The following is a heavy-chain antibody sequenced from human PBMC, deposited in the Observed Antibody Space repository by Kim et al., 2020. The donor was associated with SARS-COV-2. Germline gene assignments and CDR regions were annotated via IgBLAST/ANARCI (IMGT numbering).Heavy chain of an antibody. V-gene: IGHV3-11*06. D-gene: IGHD1-26*01. CDR1: GFTFSDYY. J-gene: IGHJ4*02. CDR3: ARSGIVRATIDYFDY. Sequence: GGSLRLSCAASGFTFSDYYMSWIRQAPGKGLEWVSYISSSSSYTNYADSVKGRFTISRDNAKNSLYLQMNSLRAEDTAVYYCARSGIVRATIDYFDYWGQGTLVTVSS. CDR2: ISSSSSYT.